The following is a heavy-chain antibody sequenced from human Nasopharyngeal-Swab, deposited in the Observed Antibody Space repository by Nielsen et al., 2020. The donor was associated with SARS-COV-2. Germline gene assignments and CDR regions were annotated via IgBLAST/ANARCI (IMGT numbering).Heavy chain of an antibody. CDR2: TIPILGLA. CDR3: ARDTPEDTTLVTAYYYYMDV. D-gene: IGHD5-18*01. CDR1: GGTFSNYA. V-gene: IGHV1-69*04. Sequence: SVKVSCKASGGTFSNYAISWVRQAPGQGLEWMGRTIPILGLANYAQKFLGRVTITADKSTNTAYMELSSLRSEGTAVYYCARDTPEDTTLVTAYYYYMDVWGKGTTVTVSS. J-gene: IGHJ6*03.